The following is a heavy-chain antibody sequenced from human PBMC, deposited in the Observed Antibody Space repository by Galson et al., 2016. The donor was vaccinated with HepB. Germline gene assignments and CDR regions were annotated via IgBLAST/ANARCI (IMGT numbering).Heavy chain of an antibody. D-gene: IGHD3-16*02. Sequence: SLRLSCAASGFTFSSYWMSWVRQAPGEGLEWVANIKQDGSEKYYVDSVKGRFTISRDNAKNSLYLQMNSLRAEDTAVYYCARHTYIWGSYRYGMDVWGQGTTVTVSS. CDR2: IKQDGSEK. J-gene: IGHJ6*02. V-gene: IGHV3-7*01. CDR1: GFTFSSYW. CDR3: ARHTYIWGSYRYGMDV.